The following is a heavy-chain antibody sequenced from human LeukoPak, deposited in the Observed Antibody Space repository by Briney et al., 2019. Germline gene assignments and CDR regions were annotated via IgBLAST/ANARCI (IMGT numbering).Heavy chain of an antibody. CDR3: ARRYCSSTSCPFDY. Sequence: SETLSLTCTVSGGSISSHYWSWLRQPPGKGLEWIGYIYYSGSTNYNPSLKSRVTISVDTSKTQFSLKLSSVTAADTAVYYCARRYCSSTSCPFDYWGQGTLVTVSS. J-gene: IGHJ4*02. CDR1: GGSISSHY. CDR2: IYYSGST. D-gene: IGHD2-2*01. V-gene: IGHV4-59*11.